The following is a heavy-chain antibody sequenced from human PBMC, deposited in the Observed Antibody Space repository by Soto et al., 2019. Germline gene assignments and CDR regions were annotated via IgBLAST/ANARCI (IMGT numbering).Heavy chain of an antibody. D-gene: IGHD3-10*01. CDR2: INPSGGST. V-gene: IGHV1-46*01. J-gene: IGHJ5*02. CDR1: GYTFSSYS. CDR3: ATGLAMVRGVINNWFDP. Sequence: ASVKVSCKASGYTFSSYSITWVRQAPGQGLEWMGIINPSGGSTSYAQKFQGRVTMTRDTSTSTVYMELSSLRSEDTAVYYCATGLAMVRGVINNWFDPWGQGTLVTVSS.